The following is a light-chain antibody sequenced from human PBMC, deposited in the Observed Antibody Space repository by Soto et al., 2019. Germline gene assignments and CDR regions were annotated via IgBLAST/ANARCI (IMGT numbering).Light chain of an antibody. CDR3: LKYNKDAPGA. V-gene: IGKV1-27*01. CDR2: ATS. J-gene: IGKJ1*01. CDR1: EDIGHF. Sequence: DIQMAQSPSSLSASVGDTVTLTCRASEDIGHFLAWYQQRPGTVPKLLIYATSRLQPGVPSRFSGSGSGTDFTLTINTLQPEDDSTYFCLKYNKDAPGAFGQGTKVDIK.